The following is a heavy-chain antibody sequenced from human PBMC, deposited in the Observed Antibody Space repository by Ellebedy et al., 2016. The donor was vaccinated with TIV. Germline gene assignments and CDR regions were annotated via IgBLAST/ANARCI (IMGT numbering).Heavy chain of an antibody. Sequence: MPSETLSLTCTVSGGSISPYYWSWVRQSSGKGLEWIGFISETGSTNYSPSLEGRVTISADTSKNQFSLNLTSVTAADTAVYYCARRLRVLLRTDYFFYMDVWGKGTTAIVSS. CDR2: ISETGST. CDR3: ARRLRVLLRTDYFFYMDV. CDR1: GGSISPYY. J-gene: IGHJ6*03. V-gene: IGHV4-59*01. D-gene: IGHD2-15*01.